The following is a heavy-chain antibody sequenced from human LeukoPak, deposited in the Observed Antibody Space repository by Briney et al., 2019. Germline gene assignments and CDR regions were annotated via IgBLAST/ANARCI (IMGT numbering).Heavy chain of an antibody. CDR1: GLTVTNAW. CDR3: ARGATYYDFWSGYYIPYYFDY. CDR2: IASKTDGGAT. V-gene: IGHV3-15*07. D-gene: IGHD3-3*01. Sequence: GGSLRLSCSASGLTVTNAWMNWVRQAPGEGLDWVGRIASKTDGGATDYAAPVKGRFTISRDDSKNTLNLQMNSLRAEDTAVYYCARGATYYDFWSGYYIPYYFDYWGQGTLVTVSS. J-gene: IGHJ4*02.